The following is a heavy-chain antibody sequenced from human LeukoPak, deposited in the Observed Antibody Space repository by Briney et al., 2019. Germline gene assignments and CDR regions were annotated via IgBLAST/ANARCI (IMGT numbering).Heavy chain of an antibody. D-gene: IGHD3-9*01. V-gene: IGHV1-2*02. Sequence: ASVKVSCKASGYTFTHYYIHWVRQAPGQGLEWMGMIVPSSGSTSYAQKFQGRVTMTRDTSISTAYMELSRLRSDDTAVYYCASWLFDYWGQGTLVTVSS. CDR2: IVPSSGST. CDR1: GYTFTHYY. CDR3: ASWLFDY. J-gene: IGHJ4*02.